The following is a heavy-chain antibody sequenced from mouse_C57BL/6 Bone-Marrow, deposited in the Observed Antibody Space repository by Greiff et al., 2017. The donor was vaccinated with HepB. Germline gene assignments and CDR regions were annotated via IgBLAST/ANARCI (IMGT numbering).Heavy chain of an antibody. CDR2: ISNGGGST. Sequence: EVKLQESGGGLVQPGGSLKLSCAASGFTFSDYYMYWVRQTPEKRLEWVAYISNGGGSTYYPDTVKGRFTISRDNAKNTLYLQMSRLQSEDTAMYYCARHTFDYWGQGTTLTVSS. V-gene: IGHV5-12*01. CDR1: GFTFSDYY. CDR3: ARHTFDY. J-gene: IGHJ2*01.